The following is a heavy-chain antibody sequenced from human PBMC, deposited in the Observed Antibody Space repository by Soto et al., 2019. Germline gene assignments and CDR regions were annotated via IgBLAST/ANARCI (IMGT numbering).Heavy chain of an antibody. CDR2: IRYDGSNI. J-gene: IGHJ4*02. D-gene: IGHD1-26*01. Sequence: QVQLVESGGGVVQPGRSLRLSCAASGFTFSGLGMHWVRQAPGKGLEWVAVIRYDGSNIYYADAVKGRFTISRDNSKDTLYMQMNSLRADDTAVYYCARVGVGHTTLFGYFDYWGQGTLVTVSS. V-gene: IGHV3-33*01. CDR1: GFTFSGLG. CDR3: ARVGVGHTTLFGYFDY.